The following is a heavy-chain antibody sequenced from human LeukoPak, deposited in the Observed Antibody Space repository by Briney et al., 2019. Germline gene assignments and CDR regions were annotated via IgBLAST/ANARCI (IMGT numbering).Heavy chain of an antibody. J-gene: IGHJ3*02. CDR1: GGSISSGGYY. Sequence: SGTLSLTCTVSGGSISSGGYYWSWIRQHPGKGLEWIGYIYYSGSTYYNPSLKSRVTISVDTSKNQFSLKLSSVTAADTAVYYCARVEYSSSRSRAFDIWGQGTMVTVSS. CDR3: ARVEYSSSRSRAFDI. V-gene: IGHV4-31*03. D-gene: IGHD6-6*01. CDR2: IYYSGST.